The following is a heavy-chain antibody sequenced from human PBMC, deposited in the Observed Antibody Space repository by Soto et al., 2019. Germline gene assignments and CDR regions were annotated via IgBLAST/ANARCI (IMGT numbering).Heavy chain of an antibody. D-gene: IGHD3-10*01. CDR3: GRVSYGDNLGY. CDR1: GFTFSSDS. J-gene: IGHJ4*02. V-gene: IGHV3-48*02. Sequence: GGSLRLSCAAAGFTFSSDSMNWARQPPGKEPEWVSYITGSSTIYYADSVKGRFTVSRDNSKRSLYLQMNSLRDEDTAAYYCGRVSYGDNLGYWGQGTLVTVSS. CDR2: ITGSSTI.